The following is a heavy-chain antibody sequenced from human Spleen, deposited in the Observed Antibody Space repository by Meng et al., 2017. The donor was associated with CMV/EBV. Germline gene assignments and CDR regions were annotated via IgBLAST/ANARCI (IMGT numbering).Heavy chain of an antibody. V-gene: IGHV3-74*01. CDR2: MNIDGSGT. CDR1: GFTFSSYW. Sequence: GESLKISCVASGFTFSSYWMHWVRQAPGKGLVWVSRMNIDGSGTDYADSVKGRFSISRDNAKNTLYLQMNSLRGDDTAVYYCAKDIIVVGTDAFDIWGRGTMVTVSS. J-gene: IGHJ3*02. D-gene: IGHD3-22*01. CDR3: AKDIIVVGTDAFDI.